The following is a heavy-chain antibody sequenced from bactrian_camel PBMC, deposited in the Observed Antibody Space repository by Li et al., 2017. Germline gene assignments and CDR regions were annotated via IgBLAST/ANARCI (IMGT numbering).Heavy chain of an antibody. J-gene: IGHJ4*01. CDR3: AVKPVSSGIDRRGCRNVLWYDYAH. D-gene: IGHD2*01. V-gene: IGHV3S40*01. Sequence: VQLVESGGDSVQTGGSLRLSCQASGSTYSSLCMGWFRQAPGKQREWVAYIYNGARGLTSAIYADSVRGRFTISEDVAKKMLYLQMHSLKPEDTAMYYCAVKPVSSGIDRRGCRNVLWYDYAHSGQGTQVTVS. CDR1: GSTYSSLC. CDR2: IYNGARGLTSA.